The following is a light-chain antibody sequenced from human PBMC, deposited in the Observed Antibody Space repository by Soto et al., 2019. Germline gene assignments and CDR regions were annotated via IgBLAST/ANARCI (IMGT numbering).Light chain of an antibody. J-gene: IGKJ1*01. CDR1: QSVSST. Sequence: EIVMTQSPATLSVSPGERATLSCRASQSVSSTLAWYQQKPGQAPRLLIYGASTSATAIPARFSGSGSGTEFTLTISSLQSEDFSVYYCQQYNKWPWTLGQGTKVEVK. V-gene: IGKV3-15*01. CDR2: GAS. CDR3: QQYNKWPWT.